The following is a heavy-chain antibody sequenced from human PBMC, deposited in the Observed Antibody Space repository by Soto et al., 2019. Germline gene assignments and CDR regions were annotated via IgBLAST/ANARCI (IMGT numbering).Heavy chain of an antibody. Sequence: ASETLSLTCAVYGGSFSGYYWSWIRQPPGKGLEWIGEINHSGSTNYNPSLKSRVTISVDTSKNQFSLKLSSVTAADTAVYYCARRLKDPTGCLDYWGQGTLVTVSS. CDR2: INHSGST. V-gene: IGHV4-34*01. CDR3: ARRLKDPTGCLDY. J-gene: IGHJ4*02. CDR1: GGSFSGYY.